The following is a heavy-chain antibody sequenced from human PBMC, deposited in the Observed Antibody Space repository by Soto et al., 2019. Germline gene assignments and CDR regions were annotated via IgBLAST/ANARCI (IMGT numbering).Heavy chain of an antibody. J-gene: IGHJ6*02. Sequence: EVQLVESGGGFVQPGGSLRLSCAAAGFTFSNYALTWVRQSPGKGLEWVSTFSGSGGSTYYADSVRGRFTISRDNSKNTLFLQMNSLRVEDTAIYYCARDWTGDTCPCLDVWGQGTTVSVSS. CDR2: FSGSGGST. D-gene: IGHD3-3*01. V-gene: IGHV3-23*04. CDR1: GFTFSNYA. CDR3: ARDWTGDTCPCLDV.